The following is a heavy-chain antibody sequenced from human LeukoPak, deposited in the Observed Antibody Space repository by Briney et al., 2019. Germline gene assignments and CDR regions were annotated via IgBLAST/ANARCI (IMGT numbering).Heavy chain of an antibody. CDR3: ATLGYCTNGVCYNIDY. Sequence: GASVKISCKVSGYTFTDYYMHWVQQAPGKGLEWMGLVDPEDGETIYAEKFQGRVTITADTSTDTAYVELSSLRSEGTAVYYCATLGYCTNGVCYNIDYWGQGTLVTVSS. CDR1: GYTFTDYY. V-gene: IGHV1-69-2*01. J-gene: IGHJ4*02. D-gene: IGHD2-8*01. CDR2: VDPEDGET.